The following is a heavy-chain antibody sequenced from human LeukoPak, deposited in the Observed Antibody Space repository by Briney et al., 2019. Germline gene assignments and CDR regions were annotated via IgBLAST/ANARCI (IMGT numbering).Heavy chain of an antibody. Sequence: SETLSLTCAVYGGAFSGYYWSWIRQPPGKGLEWIGEINHSGSTNYNPSLKGRVTISVDTSKNQFSLKLSSVTAADAAVYYCARGGSQTAIYDYFDYWGQGTLVTVSS. V-gene: IGHV4-34*01. CDR1: GGAFSGYY. CDR3: ARGGSQTAIYDYFDY. J-gene: IGHJ4*02. CDR2: INHSGST. D-gene: IGHD2-21*02.